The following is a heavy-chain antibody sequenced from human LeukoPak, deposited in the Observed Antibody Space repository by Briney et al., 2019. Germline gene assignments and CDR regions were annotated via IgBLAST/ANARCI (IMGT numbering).Heavy chain of an antibody. CDR1: GDTFSSYT. CDR2: IIPIFGSA. V-gene: IGHV1-69*06. D-gene: IGHD4-17*01. CDR3: ARVWDGDYYSNWYFDL. Sequence: ASVKVSCKASGDTFSSYTISWVRQAPGQGLEWMGGIIPIFGSANYAQKFQGRVTITADKSTSTAYMELTSLSSEDTAVYYCARVWDGDYYSNWYFDLWGRGTLVTVSS. J-gene: IGHJ2*01.